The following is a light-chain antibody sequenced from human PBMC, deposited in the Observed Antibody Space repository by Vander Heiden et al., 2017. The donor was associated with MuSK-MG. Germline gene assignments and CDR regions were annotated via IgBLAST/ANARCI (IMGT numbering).Light chain of an antibody. CDR1: QDISNY. J-gene: IGKJ4*01. Sequence: DNQMTQSPSSLSASVGDRVTITCQASQDISNYLKWYQQKPGKAPKLLIYDASNLETGVPSRFSGSGSGTDFTFTISSLQPEDIATYYCQQDYNLRLTSGGGTKVEIK. CDR3: QQDYNLRLT. CDR2: DAS. V-gene: IGKV1-33*01.